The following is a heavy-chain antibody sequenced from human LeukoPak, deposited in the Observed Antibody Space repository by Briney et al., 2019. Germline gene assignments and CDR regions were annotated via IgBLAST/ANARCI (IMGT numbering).Heavy chain of an antibody. CDR2: ISWNSGSI. CDR1: GFTFDDYA. CDR3: AKGYCSSTSCYVDY. V-gene: IGHV3-9*03. Sequence: GRSLRLSCAASGFTFDDYAMHWVRQAPGKGLEWVSGISWNSGSIGYADSVKGRFTISRDNAKNSLYLQMNSLRGEDMALYYCAKGYCSSTSCYVDYWGQGTLVTVSS. D-gene: IGHD2-2*01. J-gene: IGHJ4*02.